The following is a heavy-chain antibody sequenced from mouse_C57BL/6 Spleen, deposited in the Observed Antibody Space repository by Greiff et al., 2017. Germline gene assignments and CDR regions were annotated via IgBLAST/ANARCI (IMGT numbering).Heavy chain of an antibody. V-gene: IGHV1-55*01. CDR1: GYTFTSYW. CDR2: IYPGSGST. Sequence: VQLQQPGAELVKPGASVKMSCKASGYTFTSYWITWVKQRPGQGLEWIGDIYPGSGSTNYNEKFKSKATLTVDTSSSTAYMQLSSLTSEDSAVYYCATEGVTLYYFDYWGQGTTLTVSS. J-gene: IGHJ2*01. D-gene: IGHD6-1*01. CDR3: ATEGVTLYYFDY.